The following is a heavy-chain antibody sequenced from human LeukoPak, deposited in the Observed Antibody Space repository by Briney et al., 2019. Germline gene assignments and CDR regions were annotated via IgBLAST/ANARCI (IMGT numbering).Heavy chain of an antibody. CDR1: GASISSYY. CDR2: IYYSGST. D-gene: IGHD2-2*01. V-gene: IGHV4-59*01. J-gene: IGHJ3*02. Sequence: PSETLSLTCTVSGASISSYYWSWIRQPPGKGLEWIGYIYYSGSTNYNPSLKSRVTISVDTSKNQFSLKLSSVTAADTAVYYCARAVAAAPRAFDIWGQGTMVTVSS. CDR3: ARAVAAAPRAFDI.